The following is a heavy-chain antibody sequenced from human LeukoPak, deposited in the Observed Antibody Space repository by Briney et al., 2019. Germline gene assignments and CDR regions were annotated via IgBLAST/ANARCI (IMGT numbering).Heavy chain of an antibody. Sequence: GESLKISCQGSEDSFSTSWIAWVRQMPGKGLEWMGIIYPGDSETRYSPSFQGQVTISADNAISTAYLQWSSLKASDTAMYYCARRANGAPVFDYWGQGTLVTVSS. D-gene: IGHD1-26*01. J-gene: IGHJ4*02. CDR2: IYPGDSET. CDR3: ARRANGAPVFDY. V-gene: IGHV5-51*01. CDR1: EDSFSTSW.